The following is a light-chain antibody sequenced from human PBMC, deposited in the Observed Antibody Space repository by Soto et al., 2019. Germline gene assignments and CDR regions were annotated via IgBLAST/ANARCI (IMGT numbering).Light chain of an antibody. J-gene: IGLJ2*01. CDR3: GADHGSGNNFVVV. CDR2: VGTGGIVG. Sequence: QLVLTQPPSASASLGASVTLTCTLSSGYSNYKVDWYQQRPGKGPRFVMRVGTGGIVGSKGDGIPDRFSVLGSGLNRYLTIKNIQEEDESDYHCGADHGSGNNFVVVFGGGTKVTVL. CDR1: SGYSNYK. V-gene: IGLV9-49*01.